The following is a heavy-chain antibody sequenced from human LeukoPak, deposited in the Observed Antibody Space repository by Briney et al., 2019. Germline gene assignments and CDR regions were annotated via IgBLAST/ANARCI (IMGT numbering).Heavy chain of an antibody. CDR1: GGSFSGYY. CDR2: INHSGST. V-gene: IGHV4-34*01. D-gene: IGHD1-26*01. CDR3: ARVRRRVGATVFDY. J-gene: IGHJ4*02. Sequence: SETLSLTCAVYGGSFSGYYWSWIRQPPGKGLEWMGEINHSGSTNYNPSLKSRVTISVDTSKNQFSLKLSSVTAADTAVYYCARVRRRVGATVFDYWGQGTLVTVSS.